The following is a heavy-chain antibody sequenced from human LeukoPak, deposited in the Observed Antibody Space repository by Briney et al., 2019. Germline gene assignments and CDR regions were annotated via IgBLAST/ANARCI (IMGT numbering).Heavy chain of an antibody. D-gene: IGHD6-19*01. CDR1: GFTFSSYS. CDR3: ARVSHSSGWYGPFDY. V-gene: IGHV3-21*01. CDR2: ISSSSSYI. Sequence: PGGSLRLSCAASGFTFSSYSMNWVRQAPGKGLGWVSSISSSSSYIYYADSVKGRFTISRDNAKNSLYLQMNSLRAEDTAVYYCARVSHSSGWYGPFDYGGQGTLVTVSS. J-gene: IGHJ4*02.